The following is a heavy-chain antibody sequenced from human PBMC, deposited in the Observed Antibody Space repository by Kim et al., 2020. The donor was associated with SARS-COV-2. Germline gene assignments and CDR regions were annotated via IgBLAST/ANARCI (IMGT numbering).Heavy chain of an antibody. Sequence: SVKVSCKASGGTFSSYAISWVRQAPGQGLEWMGGIIPIFGTANYAQKFQGRVTITADASTSTAYMELSSLRSEDTAVYYCARERGADYASSGYYYAAAFDIWGQGTMVTVSS. D-gene: IGHD3-22*01. J-gene: IGHJ3*02. CDR2: IIPIFGTA. CDR3: ARERGADYASSGYYYAAAFDI. CDR1: GGTFSSYA. V-gene: IGHV1-69*13.